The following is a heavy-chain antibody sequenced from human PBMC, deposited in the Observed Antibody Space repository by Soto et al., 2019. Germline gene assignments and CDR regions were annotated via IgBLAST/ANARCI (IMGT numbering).Heavy chain of an antibody. D-gene: IGHD3-3*01. CDR1: GGSISSGDYS. Sequence: PSETLSLTCPVSGGSISSGDYSWSWVRQSPGKGLEWIGHIYNSGITYYNPSLKSRVVTSIDTSRNQFSLRLNSLTAADRAVYFCARGVTVFGLVSRFWFDPWGQGTVVTVSS. V-gene: IGHV4-30-4*01. J-gene: IGHJ5*02. CDR3: ARGVTVFGLVSRFWFDP. CDR2: IYNSGIT.